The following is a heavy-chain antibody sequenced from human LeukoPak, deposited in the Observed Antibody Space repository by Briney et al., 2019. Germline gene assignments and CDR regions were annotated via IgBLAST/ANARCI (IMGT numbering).Heavy chain of an antibody. CDR1: GFTFSSYA. CDR3: ARENYYGPGDV. D-gene: IGHD3-10*01. V-gene: IGHV3-64*01. J-gene: IGHJ6*02. Sequence: GGSLRLSCAASGFTFSSYAMHWVRQAPGKGLEYVSAISSNGGSTYYANSVKGRFTISRDNSKNTLYLQMGSLRAEDMAVYYCARENYYGPGDVWGQGTTVTVSS. CDR2: ISSNGGST.